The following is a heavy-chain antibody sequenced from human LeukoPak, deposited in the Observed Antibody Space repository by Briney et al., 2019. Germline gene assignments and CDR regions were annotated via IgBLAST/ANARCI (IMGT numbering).Heavy chain of an antibody. V-gene: IGHV3-48*02. CDR3: ARAPPYYYYGMDV. CDR1: GVTFSSYS. J-gene: IGHJ6*02. Sequence: GGSLRLSCAATGVTFSSYSMNWVRQAPGKGLEWVSYISSSSSTIYYADSVKGRFTISRDNAKNSLYLQMNSLRDEDTAVYYCARAPPYYYYGMDVWGQGTTVTVSS. CDR2: ISSSSSTI.